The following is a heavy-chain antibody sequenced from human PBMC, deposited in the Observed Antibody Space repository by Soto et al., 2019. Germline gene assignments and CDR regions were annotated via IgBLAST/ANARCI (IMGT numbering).Heavy chain of an antibody. CDR2: IIPIFGTA. V-gene: IGHV1-69*01. D-gene: IGHD6-13*01. CDR1: GGTFSSYA. CDR3: ARSELDQQPYYYYYCGMDV. J-gene: IGHJ6*02. Sequence: QVQLVQSGAEVKKPGSSVKVSCKASGGTFSSYAISWVRQAPGQGLEWMGGIIPIFGTANYAQKFQGRVTITADESTSTAYMGLSSLRSEDTAVYYCARSELDQQPYYYYYCGMDVWGQGTTVTVSS.